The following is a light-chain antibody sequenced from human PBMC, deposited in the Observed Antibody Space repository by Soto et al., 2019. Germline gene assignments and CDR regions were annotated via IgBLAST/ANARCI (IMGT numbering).Light chain of an antibody. CDR2: AAS. V-gene: IGKV1-9*01. Sequence: IQLTQSPSSLSASVGDSVTITCRASQGISRYLAWYQQKPGRAPQLLISAASTLQSGVPSRFIGSGSGTHFSLVISSLQPEDFETYYCQQLNTYPVTFGGGTKVEIK. J-gene: IGKJ4*01. CDR3: QQLNTYPVT. CDR1: QGISRY.